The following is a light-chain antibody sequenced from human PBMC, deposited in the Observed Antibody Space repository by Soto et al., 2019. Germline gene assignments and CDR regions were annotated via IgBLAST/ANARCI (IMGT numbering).Light chain of an antibody. CDR1: QSVLYSSNNRDY. V-gene: IGKV4-1*01. J-gene: IGKJ1*01. Sequence: DFVMTQSPDSLAVSLGERATINCKSSQSVLYSSNNRDYLAWYQQKAGQPPGLLIYWASTRESGVPDRFSGSGSGTDFNLTISSLQAEDVAVYHCQQYYDTPPTFGQGTKVEIK. CDR2: WAS. CDR3: QQYYDTPPT.